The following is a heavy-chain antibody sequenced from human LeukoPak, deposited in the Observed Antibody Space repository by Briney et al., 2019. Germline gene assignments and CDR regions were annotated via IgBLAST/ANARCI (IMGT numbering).Heavy chain of an antibody. Sequence: GESLRLSCAASGFIFSSYEMNWVRQAPGKGLEWVSYISSSSSTIYYADSVKGRFTISRDNAKNSLFLQMSSLQAEDTAVYYCAWDWTYYFDMAVWGQGTTVTVSS. CDR3: AWDWTYYFDMAV. CDR1: GFIFSSYE. V-gene: IGHV3-48*03. D-gene: IGHD3/OR15-3a*01. J-gene: IGHJ6*02. CDR2: ISSSSSTI.